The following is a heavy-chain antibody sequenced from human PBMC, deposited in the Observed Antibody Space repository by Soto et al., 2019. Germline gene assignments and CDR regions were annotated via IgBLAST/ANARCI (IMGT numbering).Heavy chain of an antibody. CDR1: GGSFSSNP. V-gene: IGHV1-69*01. CDR3: ARGGRGYSSAPRYYFDY. J-gene: IGHJ4*02. CDR2: IIPIFATV. D-gene: IGHD5-18*01. Sequence: QVQLVQSGSEVKKLGSSVKVSCKASGGSFSSNPISWVRQAPGQGLEWMAGIIPIFATVHYAQKFQGRVTITADESTSTAYMELTSLRSEDTAVYFCARGGRGYSSAPRYYFDYWGQGTLVTVS.